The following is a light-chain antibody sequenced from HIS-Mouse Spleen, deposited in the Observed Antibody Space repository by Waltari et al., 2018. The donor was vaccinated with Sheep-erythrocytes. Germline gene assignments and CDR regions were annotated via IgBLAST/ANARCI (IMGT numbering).Light chain of an antibody. CDR3: CSYAGSYNHV. CDR2: DVS. J-gene: IGLJ1*01. V-gene: IGLV2-11*01. CDR1: SSDVGGYNY. Sequence: QSALTQPRSVSGSPGQSVTISCTGTSSDVGGYNYVSWYQQHPAKAPKLMIYDVSNRPSGVPDRFSGSKSGNTASLTISGLQAEDGADYYCCSYAGSYNHVFATGTKVTVL.